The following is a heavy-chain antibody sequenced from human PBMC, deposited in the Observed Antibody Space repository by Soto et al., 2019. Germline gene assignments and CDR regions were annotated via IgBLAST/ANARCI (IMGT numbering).Heavy chain of an antibody. V-gene: IGHV4-31*03. Sequence: QVQLQESGPGLVKPSQTLSLTCTVSGVSISSGGYYWSWIRQHPGKGLEWIGYIYYSGSTYYNPSLKSRVTISVDTSTNQFSLKLSSVTAAATAVYYCARLTSGPVYFDYWGQGTLVTVSS. CDR3: ARLTSGPVYFDY. CDR2: IYYSGST. CDR1: GVSISSGGYY. D-gene: IGHD3-10*01. J-gene: IGHJ4*02.